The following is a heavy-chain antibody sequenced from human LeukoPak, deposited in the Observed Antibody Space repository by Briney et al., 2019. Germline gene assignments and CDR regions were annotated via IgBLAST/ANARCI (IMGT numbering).Heavy chain of an antibody. Sequence: PSETLSLTCAVYGVSFSGYYWSWIRQPPGKGLEWIGEINHSGSTNYNPSLKSRVTISVDTSKNQFSLKLSSVTAADTAVYYCARHFRAAAGKIDYWGQGTLVTVSS. CDR1: GVSFSGYY. D-gene: IGHD6-13*01. J-gene: IGHJ4*02. CDR2: INHSGST. V-gene: IGHV4-34*01. CDR3: ARHFRAAAGKIDY.